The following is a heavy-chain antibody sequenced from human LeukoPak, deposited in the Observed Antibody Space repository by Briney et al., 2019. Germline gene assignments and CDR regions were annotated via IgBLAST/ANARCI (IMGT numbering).Heavy chain of an antibody. V-gene: IGHV3-33*08. J-gene: IGHJ3*02. CDR3: ARAMIVVVPAASSDDAFDI. D-gene: IGHD2-2*01. CDR2: IWYDGSNK. Sequence: PGGSLRLSCAASGFTFSSYAMHWVRQAPGKGLEWVAAIWYDGSNKYYADSVKGRFTISRDNSKNTLYLQMNSLRAEDTAEYYCARAMIVVVPAASSDDAFDIWGQGTMVTVSS. CDR1: GFTFSSYA.